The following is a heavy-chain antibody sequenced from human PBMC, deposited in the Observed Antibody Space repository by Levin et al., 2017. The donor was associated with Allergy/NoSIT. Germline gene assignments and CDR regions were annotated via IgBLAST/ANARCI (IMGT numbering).Heavy chain of an antibody. D-gene: IGHD6-13*01. CDR1: GYTFTSYD. CDR3: ARGLNGAAADLDY. J-gene: IGHJ4*02. Sequence: GESLKISCKASGYTFTSYDINWVRQATGQGLEWMGWMNPNSGNTGYAQKFQGRVTMTRNTSISTAYMELSSLRSEDTAVYYCARGLNGAAADLDYWGQGTLVTVSS. CDR2: MNPNSGNT. V-gene: IGHV1-8*01.